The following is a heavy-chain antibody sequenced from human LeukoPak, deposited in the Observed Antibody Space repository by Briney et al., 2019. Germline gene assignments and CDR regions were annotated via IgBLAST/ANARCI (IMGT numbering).Heavy chain of an antibody. J-gene: IGHJ3*02. Sequence: GGSLRLSCAASGFPFSSYWMSWVRQAPGKGLEWVANIKQDGSEKYYVDSVKGRFTISRDNAKNSLYLQMNSLRAEDTAVYYCARGGYVPAFDIWGQGTMVTVSS. D-gene: IGHD5-12*01. V-gene: IGHV3-7*01. CDR1: GFPFSSYW. CDR3: ARGGYVPAFDI. CDR2: IKQDGSEK.